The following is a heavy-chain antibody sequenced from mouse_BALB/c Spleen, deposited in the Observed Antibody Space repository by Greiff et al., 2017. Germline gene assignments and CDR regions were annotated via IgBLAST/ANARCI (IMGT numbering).Heavy chain of an antibody. V-gene: IGHV1-15*01. Sequence: VKLQQSGAELVRPGASVTLSCKASGYTFTDYEMHWVKQTPVHGLEWIGAIDPETGGTAYNQKFKGKATLTADKSSSTAYMELRSLTSEDSAVYYCTMGYYYAMDYWGQGTSVTVSS. CDR3: TMGYYYAMDY. CDR2: IDPETGGT. D-gene: IGHD3-1*01. CDR1: GYTFTDYE. J-gene: IGHJ4*01.